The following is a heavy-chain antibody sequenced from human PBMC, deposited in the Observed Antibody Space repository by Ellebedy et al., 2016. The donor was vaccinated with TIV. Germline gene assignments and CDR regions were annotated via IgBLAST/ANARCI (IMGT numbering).Heavy chain of an antibody. CDR1: GFTFSGSA. Sequence: GESLKISXAASGFTFSGSAMHWVRQASGKGLEWVGRIRSKANSYATAYAASVKGRFIISRDDSKNTAYLQMNSLRAEDTAVYYCARRNWNDGGAFDYWGQGALVTVSS. J-gene: IGHJ4*02. CDR2: IRSKANSYAT. D-gene: IGHD1-1*01. CDR3: ARRNWNDGGAFDY. V-gene: IGHV3-73*01.